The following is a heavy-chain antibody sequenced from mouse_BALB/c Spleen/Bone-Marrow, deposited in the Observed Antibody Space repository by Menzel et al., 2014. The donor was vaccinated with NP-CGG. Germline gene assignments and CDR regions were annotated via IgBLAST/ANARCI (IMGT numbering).Heavy chain of an antibody. Sequence: VQGVESGAELVKPGASVKLSCKASGYTFTSYWMQWVKQRPGQGLEWIGEINPSNGRINYNERFKSKATLTVDKSSSTAYMQLSSLTSEDSAVYYCARKYYGSSYVWCFDVWGAGTTVTVSS. CDR3: ARKYYGSSYVWCFDV. J-gene: IGHJ1*01. CDR1: GYTFTSYW. D-gene: IGHD1-1*01. CDR2: INPSNGRI. V-gene: IGHV1S81*02.